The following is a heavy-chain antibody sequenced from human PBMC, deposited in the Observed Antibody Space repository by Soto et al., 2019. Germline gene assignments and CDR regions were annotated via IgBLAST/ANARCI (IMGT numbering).Heavy chain of an antibody. CDR1: GGSFSGYY. CDR3: ARMSCSGGSCYSPDAFDI. J-gene: IGHJ3*02. D-gene: IGHD2-15*01. CDR2: INHSGST. Sequence: QVQLQQWGAGLLKPSETLSLTCAVYGGSFSGYYWSWIRQPPGKGLEWIGEINHSGSTNYNPSLKSRVTILVATYKNQFSLKLSSVIAADTAVYYCARMSCSGGSCYSPDAFDIWGQGTMVTVSS. V-gene: IGHV4-34*01.